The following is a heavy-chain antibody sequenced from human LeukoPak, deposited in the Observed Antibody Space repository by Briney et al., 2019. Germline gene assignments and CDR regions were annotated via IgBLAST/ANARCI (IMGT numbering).Heavy chain of an antibody. CDR2: INPNSGGT. D-gene: IGHD1-26*01. V-gene: IGHV1-2*02. CDR1: GYTFTGYY. Sequence: ASVKVSCKASGYTFTGYYMHWVRQAPGQGLERMGWINPNSGGTNYAQKFQGRGSMTRYTSISTAYMELSRLRSYDTAVYYCASSYSGSDYGGHWSDPWGQGTLVTVSS. J-gene: IGHJ5*02. CDR3: ASSYSGSDYGGHWSDP.